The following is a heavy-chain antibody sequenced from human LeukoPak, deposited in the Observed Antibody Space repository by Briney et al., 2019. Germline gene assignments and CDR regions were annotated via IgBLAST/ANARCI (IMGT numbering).Heavy chain of an antibody. J-gene: IGHJ4*02. D-gene: IGHD1-26*01. Sequence: GGSLRLSCAASGFTFSSYWMHWVRQAPGKGLVWVSHIKSDGSSTNYADSVKGRFTISRDNAKNTLCLQMNSLRAEDTAVYYCARSGGTLDYWGQGTLVTVSS. CDR2: IKSDGSST. CDR3: ARSGGTLDY. V-gene: IGHV3-74*01. CDR1: GFTFSSYW.